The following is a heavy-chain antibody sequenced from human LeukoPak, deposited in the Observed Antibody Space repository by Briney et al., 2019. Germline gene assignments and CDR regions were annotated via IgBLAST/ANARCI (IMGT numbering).Heavy chain of an antibody. J-gene: IGHJ3*02. D-gene: IGHD1-26*01. Sequence: SETLSLTCTVSGGSISSYYWSWIRQPPGKGLEWIGYIYYSGSTNYNPSLKSRVTISVDTSKNQFSLKLSSVTAADTAVYYCARHRREPRAEAFDIWGQGTMVTVSS. V-gene: IGHV4-59*08. CDR1: GGSISSYY. CDR3: ARHRREPRAEAFDI. CDR2: IYYSGST.